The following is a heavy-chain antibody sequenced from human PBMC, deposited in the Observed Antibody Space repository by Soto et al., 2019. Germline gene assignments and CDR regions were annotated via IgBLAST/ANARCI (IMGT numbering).Heavy chain of an antibody. D-gene: IGHD6-13*01. CDR3: ASEGFDSSSWYD. J-gene: IGHJ4*02. CDR2: ISAYNGNT. CDR1: GYTFTSYG. Sequence: QVQLVQSGAEVKKPGASVKVSCKASGYTFTSYGISWVRQAPEQGLEWMGWISAYNGNTNYAQKLQGRVTMTTDTATSKAYMEPRSLRSDDTAVYYRASEGFDSSSWYDWGQGTLVTVSS. V-gene: IGHV1-18*01.